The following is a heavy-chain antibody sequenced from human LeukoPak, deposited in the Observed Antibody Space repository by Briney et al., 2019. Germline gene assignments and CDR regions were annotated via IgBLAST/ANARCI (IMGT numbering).Heavy chain of an antibody. Sequence: SVKVSCKTSGFTFTGYYIHWVRQAPGQGLEWMGRIIPILGIANYAQKFQGRVTITADKSTSTAYMELSSLRSEDTAVYYCARDLWFGELQYYFDYWGQGTLVTVSS. D-gene: IGHD3-10*01. CDR1: GFTFTGYY. CDR3: ARDLWFGELQYYFDY. J-gene: IGHJ4*02. CDR2: IIPILGIA. V-gene: IGHV1-69*04.